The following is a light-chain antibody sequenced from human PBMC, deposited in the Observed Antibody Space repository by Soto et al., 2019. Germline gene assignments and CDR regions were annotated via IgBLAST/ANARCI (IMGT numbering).Light chain of an antibody. CDR1: SSDVGGYNY. CDR2: DVS. Sequence: QSVLTQPASVSGSPGQSITISCTGTSSDVGGYNYVSWYQQHPGKAPKLMICDVSNRPSGVSNRFSGSKSGITASLTISGLQAEDEADYYCSSSTSSSTPYVFGTGTKVTVL. J-gene: IGLJ1*01. CDR3: SSSTSSSTPYV. V-gene: IGLV2-14*01.